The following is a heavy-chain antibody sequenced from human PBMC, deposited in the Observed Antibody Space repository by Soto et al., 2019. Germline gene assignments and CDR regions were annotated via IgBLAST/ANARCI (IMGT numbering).Heavy chain of an antibody. D-gene: IGHD6-19*01. CDR3: ARPYPAGI. CDR1: GYRFTSYW. Sequence: VDCLNISCKVSGYRFTSYWIGCVFQMPGTGLEWMGIIYPGDSDTRYSPSFQGQVTISADKSISTAYLQWSSLKASDTAMYYCARPYPAGIWGQGTL. V-gene: IGHV5-51*01. J-gene: IGHJ4*02. CDR2: IYPGDSDT.